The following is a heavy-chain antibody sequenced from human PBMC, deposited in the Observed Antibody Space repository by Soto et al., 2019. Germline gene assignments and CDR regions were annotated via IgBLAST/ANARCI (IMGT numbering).Heavy chain of an antibody. V-gene: IGHV1-2*02. J-gene: IGHJ6*02. CDR1: GYTFTGYY. D-gene: IGHD6-19*01. CDR2: INPNSGGT. CDR3: ARDGLSVAGKTYYYYGMDV. Sequence: ASVKVSCKASGYTFTGYYMHWVRQAPGQGLEWMGWINPNSGGTNYAQKFQGRVTMTRDTSISTAYMELSRLRAEDTAVYYCARDGLSVAGKTYYYYGMDVWGQGTTVTVSS.